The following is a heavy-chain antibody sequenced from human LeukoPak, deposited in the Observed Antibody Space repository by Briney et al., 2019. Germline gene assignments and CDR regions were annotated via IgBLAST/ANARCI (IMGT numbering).Heavy chain of an antibody. D-gene: IGHD3-3*01. Sequence: SETLPLTCAVYGGSFSGYYWSWIRQPPGKGLEWIGEINHSGSTNYNPSLKSRITISVDTSKNQFSLKLSSVTAADTAVYYCARRQTILEWFVSDYWGQGTLVTVSS. V-gene: IGHV4-34*01. J-gene: IGHJ4*02. CDR3: ARRQTILEWFVSDY. CDR2: INHSGST. CDR1: GGSFSGYY.